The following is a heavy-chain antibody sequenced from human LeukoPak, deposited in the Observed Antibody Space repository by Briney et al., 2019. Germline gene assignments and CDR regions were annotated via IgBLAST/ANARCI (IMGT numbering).Heavy chain of an antibody. V-gene: IGHV1-69*13. Sequence: ASVKVSCKASGYTFTSYGISWVRQAPGQGLEWMGGIIPIFGTANYAQKFQGRVTITADESTSTAYMELSSLRSEDTAVYYCVPRPNWGYGDAFDIWGQGTMVTVSS. CDR3: VPRPNWGYGDAFDI. D-gene: IGHD7-27*01. CDR2: IIPIFGTA. CDR1: GYTFTSYG. J-gene: IGHJ3*02.